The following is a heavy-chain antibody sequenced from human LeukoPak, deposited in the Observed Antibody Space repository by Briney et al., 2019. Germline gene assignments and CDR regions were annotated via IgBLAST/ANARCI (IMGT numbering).Heavy chain of an antibody. J-gene: IGHJ4*02. CDR2: IYYSGST. D-gene: IGHD2-8*01. V-gene: IGHV4-59*08. CDR1: GGSFSGYY. CDR3: ARRKARYCTNGVCYGNYFDY. Sequence: SETLSLTCAVYGGSFSGYYWSWIRQPPGKGLEWIGYIYYSGSTNYNPSLKSRVTISVDTSKNQFSLKLSSVTVADTAVYYCARRKARYCTNGVCYGNYFDYWGQGTLVTVSS.